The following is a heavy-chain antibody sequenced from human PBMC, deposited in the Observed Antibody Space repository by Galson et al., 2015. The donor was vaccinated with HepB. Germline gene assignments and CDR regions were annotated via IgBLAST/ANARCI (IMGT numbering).Heavy chain of an antibody. J-gene: IGHJ5*02. V-gene: IGHV3-74*01. CDR2: IRGDGIEI. D-gene: IGHD1-14*01. CDR3: AGDITPGGVS. Sequence: SLRLSCAASGFSISNYWMHWVRQVPGKGPVWVSRIRGDGIEINYADSVKGRFTISRDNAKNTLYLQMNSLRAEDSAVYYCAGDITPGGVSWGQGTLVTVSS. CDR1: GFSISNYW.